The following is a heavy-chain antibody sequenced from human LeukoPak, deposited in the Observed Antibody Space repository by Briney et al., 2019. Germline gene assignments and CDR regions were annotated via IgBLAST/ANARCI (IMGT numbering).Heavy chain of an antibody. J-gene: IGHJ4*02. CDR2: ISYDGSNK. CDR1: GFTFSSYG. D-gene: IGHD5-24*01. CDR3: AKEGWLQFYFDY. Sequence: WGSLRLSCAASGFTFSSYGMHWVRQAPGKGLEWVAVISYDGSNKYYADSVKGRFTISRDNSKNTLYLQMHSLRAEDTAVYYCAKEGWLQFYFDYWGQGTLVTVSS. V-gene: IGHV3-30*18.